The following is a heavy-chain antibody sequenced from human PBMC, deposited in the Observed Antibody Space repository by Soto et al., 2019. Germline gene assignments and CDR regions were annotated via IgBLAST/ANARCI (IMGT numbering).Heavy chain of an antibody. V-gene: IGHV4-31*03. D-gene: IGHD2-2*02. CDR1: GGSITTGGSS. CDR3: ARARFQVLYGKPYFDS. J-gene: IGHJ4*02. CDR2: IYHSGNT. Sequence: ASETLSLTCTVSGGSITTGGSSWSWIRQHPGKGLEWIGNIYHSGNTYYNPSLKSRLTISVDTSKNHFSLMVDSVTAADTAVYYCARARFQVLYGKPYFDSWGQGTLVTVSS.